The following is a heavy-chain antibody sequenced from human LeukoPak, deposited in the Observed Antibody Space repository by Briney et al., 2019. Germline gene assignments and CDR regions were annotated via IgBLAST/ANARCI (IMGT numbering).Heavy chain of an antibody. CDR3: AKGSQWLAEGGAEYFQH. CDR2: ISYDGSNK. CDR1: GFTFSSYG. Sequence: PGGSLRLSCAASGFTFSSYGMHWVRQAPGKGLEWVAVISYDGSNKYYADSVKGRFTISRDNSKNTLYLQMNSLRVEDTAVYYCAKGSQWLAEGGAEYFQHWGQGTLVTVSS. J-gene: IGHJ1*01. V-gene: IGHV3-30*18. D-gene: IGHD6-19*01.